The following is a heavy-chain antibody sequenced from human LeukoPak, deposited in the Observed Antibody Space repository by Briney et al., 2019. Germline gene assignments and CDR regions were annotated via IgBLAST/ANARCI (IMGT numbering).Heavy chain of an antibody. V-gene: IGHV1-69*13. D-gene: IGHD2-15*01. J-gene: IGHJ4*02. CDR2: IIPIFGTA. Sequence: SVKVSCKASGDTFSCYAISWVRQAPGQGLEWMGGIIPIFGTANYAQKFQGRVTITADESTSAAYMELSSLRSEDTAVYYCARDREGYCSGGSCYAFDYWGQGALVTVSS. CDR1: GDTFSCYA. CDR3: ARDREGYCSGGSCYAFDY.